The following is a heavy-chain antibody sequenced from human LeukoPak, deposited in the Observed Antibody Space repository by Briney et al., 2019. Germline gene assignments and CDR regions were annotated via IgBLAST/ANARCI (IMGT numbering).Heavy chain of an antibody. J-gene: IGHJ5*02. CDR3: ARDRNHYDSSGT. Sequence: GGSLRLSCAASGFTFSSNGMNWVRQAPGKGLEWVSYISATGGTIYYADSVKGRFTFSRDNAKNSLYLQMNSLRVEDTALYYCARDRNHYDSSGTWGQGTLVTVSS. V-gene: IGHV3-48*04. CDR1: GFTFSSNG. CDR2: ISATGGTI. D-gene: IGHD3-22*01.